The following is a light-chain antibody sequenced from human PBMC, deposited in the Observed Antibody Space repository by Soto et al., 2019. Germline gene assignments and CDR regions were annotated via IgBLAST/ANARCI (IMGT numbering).Light chain of an antibody. Sequence: EMVMTQSPATLSVSPGERATLSCRASQSVRNDLAWYQRKPGQAPSLLIYDASTRATGIPARFSGSGSGTEFTLSISSLQSEDFAVYYCQQYNNWPITFGQGTRLEIK. CDR1: QSVRND. CDR2: DAS. J-gene: IGKJ5*01. V-gene: IGKV3-15*01. CDR3: QQYNNWPIT.